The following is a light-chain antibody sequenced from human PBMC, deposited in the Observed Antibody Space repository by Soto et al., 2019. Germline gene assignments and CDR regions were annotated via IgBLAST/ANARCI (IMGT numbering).Light chain of an antibody. Sequence: ILMTQSPASLSVSPGERATLSCRASQNIYSNIAWYQQRPGQAPRLLIYGASTRATGLPARFSGTGSGTEFTLTINSLQAEDSAVYYCQQYYNWPRTFGQGTRLE. V-gene: IGKV3-15*01. CDR3: QQYYNWPRT. J-gene: IGKJ5*01. CDR1: QNIYSN. CDR2: GAS.